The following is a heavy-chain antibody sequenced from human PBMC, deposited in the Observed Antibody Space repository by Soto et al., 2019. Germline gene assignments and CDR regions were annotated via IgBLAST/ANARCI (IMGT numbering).Heavy chain of an antibody. CDR3: ARWPATVFANYYYYVDA. V-gene: IGHV1-2*04. J-gene: IGHJ6*03. D-gene: IGHD4-17*01. CDR2: INPNSGGT. Sequence: ASVTVSCMASGYTFTAYKMHWVRQAPGQRLEWMGWINPNSGGTNYAQKFQGWVTMTRDTSINTAYMEMSRLSSDDTAVYFCARWPATVFANYYYYVDAWGKGTPVTGSS. CDR1: GYTFTAYK.